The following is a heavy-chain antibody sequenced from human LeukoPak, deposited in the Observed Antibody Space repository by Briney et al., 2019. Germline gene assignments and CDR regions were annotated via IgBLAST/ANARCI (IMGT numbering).Heavy chain of an antibody. Sequence: AGGSMRLSCAAAGFTFSSYGMHWVRQAPGKGLEWVAFIRYDGSNKYYADPVKGRFTISRDNSKNTLYLQMNSLRAEDTAVYYCAKGDSSGWYVFWFDPWGQGTLVTVSS. V-gene: IGHV3-30*02. CDR2: IRYDGSNK. D-gene: IGHD6-19*01. CDR1: GFTFSSYG. J-gene: IGHJ5*02. CDR3: AKGDSSGWYVFWFDP.